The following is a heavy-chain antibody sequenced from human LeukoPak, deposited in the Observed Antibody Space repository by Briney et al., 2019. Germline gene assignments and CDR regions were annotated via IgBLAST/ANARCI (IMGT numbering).Heavy chain of an antibody. D-gene: IGHD4-23*01. CDR3: ARPAVVTDAFDI. CDR2: IYYSGST. J-gene: IGHJ3*02. Sequence: SETVSLTCTVSGGSISSSSYYWGWIRQPPGKGLEWIGSIYYSGSTYYNPSLKSRVTISVDTSKNQFSLKLSSVTAADTAVYYCARPAVVTDAFDIWGQGTMVTVSS. CDR1: GGSISSSSYY. V-gene: IGHV4-39*01.